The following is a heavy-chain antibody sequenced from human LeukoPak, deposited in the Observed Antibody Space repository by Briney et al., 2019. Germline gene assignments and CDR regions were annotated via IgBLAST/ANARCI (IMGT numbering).Heavy chain of an antibody. D-gene: IGHD4-23*01. CDR3: ARDLTVVTPTTIIPAVPFDY. Sequence: KPSETLSLTCTVSGYSISSGYYWGWIRQPPGKGLEWIGSMYHSGSTYYNPSLKSRVTISVDTSKNQFSLKLSSVTAADTAVYYCARDLTVVTPTTIIPAVPFDYWAREPWSPSPQ. CDR2: MYHSGST. V-gene: IGHV4-38-2*02. J-gene: IGHJ4*02. CDR1: GYSISSGYY.